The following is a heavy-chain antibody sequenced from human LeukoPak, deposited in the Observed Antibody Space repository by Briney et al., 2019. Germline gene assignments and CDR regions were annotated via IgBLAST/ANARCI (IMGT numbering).Heavy chain of an antibody. CDR2: IYYSGNT. D-gene: IGHD3-22*01. J-gene: IGHJ4*02. Sequence: SETLSLTCTVFGGSINSNSYYWGWIRQPPGKGLEWIGSIYYSGNTYYNPSVKSRVTISVDTSKNQFSLKLSSVTAADTAVYYCARLSYSSGYHFDYWGQGTLVTVSS. V-gene: IGHV4-39*01. CDR1: GGSINSNSYY. CDR3: ARLSYSSGYHFDY.